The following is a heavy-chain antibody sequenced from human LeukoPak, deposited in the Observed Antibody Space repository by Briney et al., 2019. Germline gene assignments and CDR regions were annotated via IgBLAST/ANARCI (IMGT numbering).Heavy chain of an antibody. J-gene: IGHJ4*02. CDR3: ARASGQQLDFDY. D-gene: IGHD6-13*01. Sequence: ASVKVSCKASGYTFTSYGISWVRQAPGQGLEWMGWISAYNGNSNYAQKLQGRVTMTTDTSTSTAHMELRSLRSDDTAVYYCARASGQQLDFDYWGQGTLVTVSS. V-gene: IGHV1-18*01. CDR2: ISAYNGNS. CDR1: GYTFTSYG.